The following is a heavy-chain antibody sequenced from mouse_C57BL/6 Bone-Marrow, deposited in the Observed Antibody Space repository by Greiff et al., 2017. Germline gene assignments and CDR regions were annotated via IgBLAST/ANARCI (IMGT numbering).Heavy chain of an antibody. CDR2: ISSGSSTI. Sequence: EVKLMESGGGLVKPGGSLKLSCAASGFTFSDYGMHWVRQAPEKGLEWVAYISSGSSTIYYADTVKGRFTISRDNAKNTLFLQITSLRSEDTAMCYCARDYYGSSSYCDYWGQGTTLTGSS. CDR3: ARDYYGSSSYCDY. CDR1: GFTFSDYG. J-gene: IGHJ2*01. V-gene: IGHV5-17*01. D-gene: IGHD1-1*01.